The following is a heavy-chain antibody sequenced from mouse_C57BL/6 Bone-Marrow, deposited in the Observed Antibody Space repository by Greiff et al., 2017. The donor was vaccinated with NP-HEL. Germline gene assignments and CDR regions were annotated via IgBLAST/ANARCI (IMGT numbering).Heavy chain of an antibody. CDR3: ARRDYGNYEAMDY. CDR2: LYPRSGNT. CDR1: GSTFTSSG. D-gene: IGHD2-1*01. V-gene: IGHV1-81*01. Sequence: VQLQQSGAELARPGASVKLSCKASGSTFTSSGISWVTQRPGQGLEWIGELYPRSGNTYYNEKFKGKATLTADKSSRTAYMELRSLTSEDSAVYFCARRDYGNYEAMDYWGQGTSVTVSS. J-gene: IGHJ4*01.